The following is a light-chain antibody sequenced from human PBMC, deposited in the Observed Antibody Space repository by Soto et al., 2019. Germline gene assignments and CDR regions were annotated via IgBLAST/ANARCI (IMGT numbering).Light chain of an antibody. V-gene: IGKV3-15*01. J-gene: IGKJ1*01. CDR2: GAS. CDR1: QSVSSN. CDR3: QQYNNWPQT. Sequence: EIVMTQSPATLSVSPGERATLSCRASQSVSSNLAWYQQKPGQAPRLLIYGASTRATGIPARFSGSGSGTVSTLIISSQQSAEFAAYYCQQYNNWPQTFGQGTKVEI.